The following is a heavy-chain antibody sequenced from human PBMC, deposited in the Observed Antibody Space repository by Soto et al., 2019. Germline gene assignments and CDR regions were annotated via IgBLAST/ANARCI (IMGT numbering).Heavy chain of an antibody. CDR2: IIPIFGTA. D-gene: IGHD3-3*01. Sequence: SVKVSCKASGGTFSSYASSWVRQAPGQGLEWVGGIIPIFGTANYAQKFQGRVTITADESTSTAHMELSSLRSEDPAVYYCARGLTIFHFDYWGQGTLVTVSS. CDR3: ARGLTIFHFDY. V-gene: IGHV1-69*13. J-gene: IGHJ4*02. CDR1: GGTFSSYA.